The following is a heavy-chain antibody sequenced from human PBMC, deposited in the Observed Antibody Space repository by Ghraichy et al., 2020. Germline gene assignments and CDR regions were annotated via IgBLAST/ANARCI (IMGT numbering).Heavy chain of an antibody. J-gene: IGHJ4*02. V-gene: IGHV1-18*01. D-gene: IGHD3-3*01. Sequence: ASVKVSCKASGYTFTSYGISWVRQAPGQGLEWMGWISAYNGNTNYAQKLQGRVTMTTDTSTSTAYMELRSLRSDDTAVYYCARGLPTIFGRPEFDYWGQGTLVTVSS. CDR2: ISAYNGNT. CDR3: ARGLPTIFGRPEFDY. CDR1: GYTFTSYG.